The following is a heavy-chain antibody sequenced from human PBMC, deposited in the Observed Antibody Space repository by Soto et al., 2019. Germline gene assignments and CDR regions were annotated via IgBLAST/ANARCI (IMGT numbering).Heavy chain of an antibody. CDR1: GFTVSSKY. CDR2: IYGGGTT. Sequence: EVQLVESGGGLIQPGGSLRLSCAASGFTVSSKYMTWVRQAPGKGLEWGSVIYGGGTTYYADSVKGRFTIYRDNSKNTLYLQMKSLRAEDTAVYYCVQTTGWPGFDFWGQGTMVTVSS. CDR3: VQTTGWPGFDF. D-gene: IGHD6-19*01. V-gene: IGHV3-53*01. J-gene: IGHJ4*02.